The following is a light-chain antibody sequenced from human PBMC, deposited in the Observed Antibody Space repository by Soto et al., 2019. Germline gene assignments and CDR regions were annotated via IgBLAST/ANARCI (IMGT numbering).Light chain of an antibody. J-gene: IGKJ1*01. V-gene: IGKV3-20*01. CDR1: QSVSSKY. Sequence: EIVLTQSPGTLSLSPGGRATLSCRASQSVSSKYLAWYQQKPGQAPKLLMYGASDRATGIPDRFSGSGSGTDFTLTITRLEPEDFAVYYCQQYGRSPPWTFGQGTNVEIK. CDR2: GAS. CDR3: QQYGRSPPWT.